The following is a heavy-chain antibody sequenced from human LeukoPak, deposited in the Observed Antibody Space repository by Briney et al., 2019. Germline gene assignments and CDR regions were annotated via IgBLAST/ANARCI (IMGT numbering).Heavy chain of an antibody. CDR2: ISWNSGSI. Sequence: GGSLRLSCAASGFTFDDYAMHWVRQAPGKGLEWVSGISWNSGSIGYADSVKGRFTISRDNAKNSLYLQMNSLRAEDTAVYYCAKERGYSGYDPKYFDYWGQGTLVTVSS. V-gene: IGHV3-9*01. D-gene: IGHD5-12*01. J-gene: IGHJ4*02. CDR3: AKERGYSGYDPKYFDY. CDR1: GFTFDDYA.